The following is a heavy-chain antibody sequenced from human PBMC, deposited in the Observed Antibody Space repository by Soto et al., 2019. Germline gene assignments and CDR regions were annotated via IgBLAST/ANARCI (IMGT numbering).Heavy chain of an antibody. J-gene: IGHJ6*02. D-gene: IGHD3-3*01. CDR1: GGSFSGYY. CDR3: AQGAGGDFWSGYYTGYYYYYGMDV. CDR2: INHSGST. Sequence: SETLSLTCAVYGGSFSGYYWSWIRQPPGKGLEWIGEINHSGSTNYNPSLKSRVTISVDTSKNQFSLKLSSVTAADTAVYYCAQGAGGDFWSGYYTGYYYYYGMDVWGQGTTVT. V-gene: IGHV4-34*01.